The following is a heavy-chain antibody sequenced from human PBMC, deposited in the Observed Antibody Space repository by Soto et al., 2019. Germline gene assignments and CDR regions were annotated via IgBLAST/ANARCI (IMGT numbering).Heavy chain of an antibody. J-gene: IGHJ5*02. D-gene: IGHD3-16*01. CDR3: ARSLFP. Sequence: QVQLQESGPGLVKPSQTLSLTCTVSGGSISSGGYYWNWIRQHPGKGLEWIGYIYYIGSTYYNPYRKSRVTISLDTAKNQFSLRLSSVTAADTAVYYCARSLFPWGQGTLVTVSS. CDR2: IYYIGST. CDR1: GGSISSGGYY. V-gene: IGHV4-31*03.